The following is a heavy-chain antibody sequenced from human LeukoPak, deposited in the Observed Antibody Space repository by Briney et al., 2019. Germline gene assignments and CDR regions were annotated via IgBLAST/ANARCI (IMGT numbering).Heavy chain of an antibody. J-gene: IGHJ3*01. CDR1: GFTFDDYA. V-gene: IGHV3-30*18. D-gene: IGHD3-22*01. CDR3: AKASDSSGYSAFDL. CDR2: RSHDGNNK. Sequence: GGSLRLSCAASGFTFDDYAMHWVRQAPGKGLEWVALRSHDGNNKYYADSVKGRFTISREDSNTVYLQVSSLRTEDTAMYYCAKASDSSGYSAFDLWGQGTMVTVSS.